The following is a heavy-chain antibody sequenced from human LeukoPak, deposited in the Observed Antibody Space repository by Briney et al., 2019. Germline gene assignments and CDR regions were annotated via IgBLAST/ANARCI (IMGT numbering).Heavy chain of an antibody. CDR3: ARSSPNYDFWSGPLHQKYYFDY. J-gene: IGHJ4*02. CDR1: GGSISSGGYY. Sequence: PSQTLSLTCTVSGGSISSGGYYWSWIRQHPGKGLEWIGYIYYSGSTYYNPSLKSRVTISVDTSKNQFSLKLSSVTAADTAVYYCARSSPNYDFWSGPLHQKYYFDYWGQGTLVTVSS. CDR2: IYYSGST. D-gene: IGHD3-3*01. V-gene: IGHV4-31*03.